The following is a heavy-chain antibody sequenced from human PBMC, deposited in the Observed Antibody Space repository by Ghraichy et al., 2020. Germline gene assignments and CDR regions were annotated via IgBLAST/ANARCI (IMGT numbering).Heavy chain of an antibody. Sequence: GGSLRLSCAASGFTFSSYTLTWVRQAPGKGLEWVSSISSTSGYIYYADSVKGRFTISRDNAKNSLYLQMNSLRAEDTAVYYCVRAVWRSDCSGDRCQSYPDYWGQGTMVTVSS. CDR2: ISSTSGYI. J-gene: IGHJ4*02. V-gene: IGHV3-21*01. CDR1: GFTFSSYT. D-gene: IGHD2-15*01. CDR3: VRAVWRSDCSGDRCQSYPDY.